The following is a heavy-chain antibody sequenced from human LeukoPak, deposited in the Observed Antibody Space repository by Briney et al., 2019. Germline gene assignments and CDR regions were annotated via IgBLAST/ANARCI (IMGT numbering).Heavy chain of an antibody. CDR3: ARGRPGLASAGTYNF. J-gene: IGHJ4*02. CDR1: GYTFTSSD. Sequence: GSAKVSCKASGYTFTSSDINWVRQAPGQGLEWMGWVNPKSGKTGSARKFQGRVAMTKNISISTAYIEVSSLAYEDTATYYCARGRPGLASAGTYNFWGQGTLITVSS. V-gene: IGHV1-8*01. CDR2: VNPKSGKT. D-gene: IGHD6-13*01.